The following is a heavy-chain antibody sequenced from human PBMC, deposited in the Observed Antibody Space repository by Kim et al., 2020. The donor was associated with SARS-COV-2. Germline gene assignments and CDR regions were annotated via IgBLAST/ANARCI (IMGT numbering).Heavy chain of an antibody. V-gene: IGHV1-3*01. D-gene: IGHD6-19*01. J-gene: IGHJ4*02. Sequence: SQKFQGRVTITRDTSASTAYMELSSLRSEDTAVYYCARDEVSSGWRLGGYWGQGTLVTVSS. CDR3: ARDEVSSGWRLGGY.